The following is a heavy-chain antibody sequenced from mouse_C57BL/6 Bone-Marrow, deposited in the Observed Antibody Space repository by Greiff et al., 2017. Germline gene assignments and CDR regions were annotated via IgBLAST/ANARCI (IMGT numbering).Heavy chain of an antibody. D-gene: IGHD1-1*01. CDR3: DYRSSFDY. V-gene: IGHV1-9*01. CDR2: ILPGSGST. Sequence: QVQLQQSGAELMKPGASVKLSCKATGYTFTAYWIEWVKQRPGHGLEWIGEILPGSGSTNYNVKFKGKATFTADTSSNTAYMQLSSLTTEDSAIYYCDYRSSFDYWGQGTTLTVSS. J-gene: IGHJ2*01. CDR1: GYTFTAYW.